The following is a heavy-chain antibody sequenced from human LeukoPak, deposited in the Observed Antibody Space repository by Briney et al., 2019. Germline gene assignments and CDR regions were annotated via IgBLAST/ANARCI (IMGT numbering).Heavy chain of an antibody. J-gene: IGHJ4*02. V-gene: IGHV3-53*04. D-gene: IGHD6-6*01. CDR1: GFTVSSNY. CDR2: IYSGGST. CDR3: ARDSGSSSYDY. Sequence: GGSLKLSCAASGFTVSSNYMSWVRQAPGKGLEWVSVIYSGGSTYYADSVKGRFTISRHNSKNTLYLQMNSLRAEDTAVYYCARDSGSSSYDYWGQGTLVTVSS.